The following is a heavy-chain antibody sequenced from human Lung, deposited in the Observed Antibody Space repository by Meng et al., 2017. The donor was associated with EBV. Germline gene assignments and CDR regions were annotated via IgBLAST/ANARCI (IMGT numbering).Heavy chain of an antibody. V-gene: IGHV4-31*03. J-gene: IGHJ4*02. Sequence: QVQLQEPGPGLVKPSPTLSLSCTVSGGSISSGGFYWSWIRQHPGKGLEWIGYIYYSGSTYYNPSLRSRVAISIDTSKNQFSLKLTSVTAADTAVYYCALYSGNHQFDYWGQGILVTVSS. CDR3: ALYSGNHQFDY. CDR2: IYYSGST. CDR1: GGSISSGGFY. D-gene: IGHD1-26*01.